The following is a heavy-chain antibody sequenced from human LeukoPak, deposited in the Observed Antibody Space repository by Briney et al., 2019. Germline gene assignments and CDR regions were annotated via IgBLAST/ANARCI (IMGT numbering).Heavy chain of an antibody. CDR3: ARAKAVSGWFSSWFDP. D-gene: IGHD6-19*01. CDR1: GFTFSTYA. CDR2: ISYDGSKK. J-gene: IGHJ5*02. Sequence: PGRSLRLSCAASGFTFSTYAMHWVRQAPGKGLEWVAAISYDGSKKHYADSVKGRFTISRDNAKNSLYLQMNSLRAEDTALYYCARAKAVSGWFSSWFDPWGQGTLVTVSS. V-gene: IGHV3-30*04.